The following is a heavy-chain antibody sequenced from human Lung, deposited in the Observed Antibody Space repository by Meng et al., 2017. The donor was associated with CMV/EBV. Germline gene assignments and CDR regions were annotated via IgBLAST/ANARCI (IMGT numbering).Heavy chain of an antibody. CDR1: GGDFYNFG. Sequence: SXXVSXKASGGDFYNFGISWIRQAPGQGLQWMGRIIPTFGTAHYARGFQGKITISADGPTTTAFMEISGLTSGDTAVYYCARPFRPGYGDPGFDFWGQGXLVTVSS. V-gene: IGHV1-69*13. J-gene: IGHJ4*02. CDR2: IIPTFGTA. CDR3: ARPFRPGYGDPGFDF. D-gene: IGHD4-17*01.